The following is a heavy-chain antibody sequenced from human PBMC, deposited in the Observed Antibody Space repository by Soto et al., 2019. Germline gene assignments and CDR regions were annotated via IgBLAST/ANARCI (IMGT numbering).Heavy chain of an antibody. Sequence: GASVKVSCKASGYTFTSYGISWVRQAPGQGLEWMGWISAYNGNTNYAQKLQGRVTMTTDTSTSTAYMELRSLRSDDTAVYYCARDFPNYDYIWGSYRSLYYFDYWGQGTLVTVSS. CDR1: GYTFTSYG. CDR3: ARDFPNYDYIWGSYRSLYYFDY. V-gene: IGHV1-18*01. J-gene: IGHJ4*02. CDR2: ISAYNGNT. D-gene: IGHD3-16*02.